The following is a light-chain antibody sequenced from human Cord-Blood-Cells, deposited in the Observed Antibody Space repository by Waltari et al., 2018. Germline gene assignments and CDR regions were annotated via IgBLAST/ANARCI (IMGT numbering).Light chain of an antibody. CDR2: GAS. J-gene: IGKJ1*01. V-gene: IGKV3-20*01. CDR1: QSVSSSY. Sequence: EIVLTQSPGTLSLSPGERATLSCRAIQSVSSSYLACYQQKPGQAPRLLIYGASSRATGIPDRFSGSGSGTDFTLTISRLEPEDFAVYYCQQYGSSPRTFGQGTKVEIK. CDR3: QQYGSSPRT.